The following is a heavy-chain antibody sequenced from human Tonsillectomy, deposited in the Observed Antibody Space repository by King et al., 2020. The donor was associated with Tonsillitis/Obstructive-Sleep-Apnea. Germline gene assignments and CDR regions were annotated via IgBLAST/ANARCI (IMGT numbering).Heavy chain of an antibody. J-gene: IGHJ4*02. CDR1: GFTFSSYA. CDR2: ISYDGSNK. Sequence: QLVQSGGGVVQPGRSLRLSCAASGFTFSSYAMHWVRQAPGKGLEWVAVISYDGSNKYYADSVKGRFTISRDNSKNTLYLQMNSLRAEDTAVYYCARGAYYFDYWGQGTLVTVSS. CDR3: ARGAYYFDY. V-gene: IGHV3-30*01.